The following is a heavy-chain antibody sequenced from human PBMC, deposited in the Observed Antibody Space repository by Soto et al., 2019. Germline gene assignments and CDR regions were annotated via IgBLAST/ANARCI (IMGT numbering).Heavy chain of an antibody. D-gene: IGHD3-22*01. J-gene: IGHJ4*02. V-gene: IGHV4-31*03. Sequence: QVQLQESGPGLVKPSQTLSLTCTVSGGSISSGGYYWSWIRQHPGKGLEWIGYIYYSGSTYYNSSLKSRVTISVDTSKNQFSLKLSSVTATDTAVYYCARVWDSSGPNFDYWGQGTLVTVSS. CDR3: ARVWDSSGPNFDY. CDR1: GGSISSGGYY. CDR2: IYYSGST.